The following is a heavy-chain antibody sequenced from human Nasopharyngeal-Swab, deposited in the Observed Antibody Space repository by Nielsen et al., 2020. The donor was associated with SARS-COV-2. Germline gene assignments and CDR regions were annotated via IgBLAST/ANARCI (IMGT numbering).Heavy chain of an antibody. Sequence: GESLKISCAASGFTFSSYSMNWVRQAPGRGLEWVGRIKSQTDGGTIDYAAPVKGRFIITRDDSKNTLYLQMNSLKIEDTALYYCTETGLWFGELESWGQGTLVTVSS. J-gene: IGHJ5*02. D-gene: IGHD3-10*01. CDR2: IKSQTDGGTI. CDR1: GFTFSSYS. CDR3: TETGLWFGELES. V-gene: IGHV3-15*01.